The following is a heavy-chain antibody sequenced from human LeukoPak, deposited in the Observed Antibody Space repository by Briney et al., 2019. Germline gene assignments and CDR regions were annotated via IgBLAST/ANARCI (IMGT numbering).Heavy chain of an antibody. CDR1: GFTFSSYA. CDR3: AKIQDIVVVVAASFDY. V-gene: IGHV3-23*01. D-gene: IGHD2-15*01. J-gene: IGHJ4*02. CDR2: ISGSGGST. Sequence: PGGSLRLSCAAPGFTFSSYAMSWVRQAPGKGLEWVSAISGSGGSTYYADSVKGRFTISRDNSKNTLYLQMNSLRAEDTAVYYCAKIQDIVVVVAASFDYWGQGTLVTVSS.